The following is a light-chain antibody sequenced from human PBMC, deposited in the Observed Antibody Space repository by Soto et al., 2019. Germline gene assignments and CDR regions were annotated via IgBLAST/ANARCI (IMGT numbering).Light chain of an antibody. Sequence: EIVMTQAPATLSVSPGERATLSCRASQSVSRNLAWYQQRPGQAPRLLIYGASTRATGIPARFSGGGSGTEFTLTISSLQSEDFAVYFCQQYNNWPSVTFGQGTKVEIK. CDR3: QQYNNWPSVT. J-gene: IGKJ1*01. CDR2: GAS. V-gene: IGKV3-15*01. CDR1: QSVSRN.